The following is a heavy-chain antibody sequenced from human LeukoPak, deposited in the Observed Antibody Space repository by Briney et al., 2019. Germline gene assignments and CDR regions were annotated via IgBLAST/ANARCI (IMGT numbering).Heavy chain of an antibody. D-gene: IGHD6-13*01. J-gene: IGHJ4*01. Sequence: GGSLRLSCAVSGFTFSSYWMNWVRQAPGKGLEWVASIKQDGGEKSYVDSVKGRFTISRDNAKNSLYLQMSSLRAKDTAVYYCARDGTAAGLYFDLWGQGTLVTVPS. CDR1: GFTFSSYW. CDR3: ARDGTAAGLYFDL. V-gene: IGHV3-7*01. CDR2: IKQDGGEK.